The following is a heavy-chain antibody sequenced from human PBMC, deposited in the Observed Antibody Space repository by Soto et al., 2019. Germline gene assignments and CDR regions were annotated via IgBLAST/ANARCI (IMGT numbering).Heavy chain of an antibody. V-gene: IGHV3-7*01. J-gene: IGHJ3*02. CDR1: GITFSSYW. CDR2: IKEDGTAK. D-gene: IGHD3-9*01. Sequence: EVQLVESGGGLVQPGGSLRLSCAASGITFSSYWMSWVRQAPGKGLEWVANIKEDGTAKNYVGSVKGRFTISRDNAKNSLYLQMDSLRAEDTAVYYCARPISTCYYMRAFDIWGQGTMVTVSS. CDR3: ARPISTCYYMRAFDI.